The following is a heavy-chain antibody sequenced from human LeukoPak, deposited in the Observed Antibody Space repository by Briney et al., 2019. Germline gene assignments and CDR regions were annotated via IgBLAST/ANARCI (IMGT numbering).Heavy chain of an antibody. CDR2: IRNDGSNK. CDR1: GFTFSSHG. D-gene: IGHD3-9*01. J-gene: IGHJ4*02. Sequence: GGSLRLSCAASGFTFSSHGMHWVRQAPGKGLEWVAFIRNDGSNKYYADSVKGRFTISRDNSKNTLYLQMNSLRTEDAALYYCAKDDILTGYPFDYWGQGTLVTVSS. V-gene: IGHV3-30*02. CDR3: AKDDILTGYPFDY.